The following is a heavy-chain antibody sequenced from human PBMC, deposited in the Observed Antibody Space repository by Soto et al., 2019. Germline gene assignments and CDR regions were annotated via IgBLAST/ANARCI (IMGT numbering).Heavy chain of an antibody. V-gene: IGHV4-31*03. CDR2: IYYSGST. D-gene: IGHD3-10*01. CDR3: ARAVWGSGSYYKSGGFNYYGMDV. CDR1: GGSISSGGYY. Sequence: QVQLQESGPGLVKPSQTLSLTCTVSGGSISSGGYYWSWIRQHPGKGLEWIGYIYYSGSTYYNPSLKSRVTISVDTSKNQFSLKLSSVTAADTAVYYCARAVWGSGSYYKSGGFNYYGMDVWGQGTTVTVSS. J-gene: IGHJ6*02.